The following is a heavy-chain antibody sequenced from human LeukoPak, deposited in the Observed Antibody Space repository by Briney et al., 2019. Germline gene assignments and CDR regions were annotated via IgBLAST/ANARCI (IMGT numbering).Heavy chain of an antibody. CDR3: AREGDISVITYAH. Sequence: GGSLRLSCAASGFTFSSFWMNWLRQAPGKGLEWVANIKQDGSEKYYADSVKGRFTISRDNAKNSLFLQMNSLRAEDTAVYYCAREGDISVITYAHWGQGTLVTVSS. CDR1: GFTFSSFW. V-gene: IGHV3-7*01. CDR2: IKQDGSEK. D-gene: IGHD5-12*01. J-gene: IGHJ4*02.